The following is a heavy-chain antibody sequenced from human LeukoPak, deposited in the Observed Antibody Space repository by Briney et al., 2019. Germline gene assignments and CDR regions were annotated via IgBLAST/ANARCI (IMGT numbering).Heavy chain of an antibody. CDR2: IYYSGST. V-gene: IGHV4-59*12. Sequence: LETLSLTCTVSGGSISSYYWSWIRQPPGKGLEWIGYIYYSGSTNYNPSLKSRVTISVDTSKNQFSLKLSSVTAADTAVYYCARAGSSVLRFLEWLPMRYYGMDVWGQGTTVTVSS. CDR3: ARAGSSVLRFLEWLPMRYYGMDV. CDR1: GGSISSYY. J-gene: IGHJ6*02. D-gene: IGHD3-3*01.